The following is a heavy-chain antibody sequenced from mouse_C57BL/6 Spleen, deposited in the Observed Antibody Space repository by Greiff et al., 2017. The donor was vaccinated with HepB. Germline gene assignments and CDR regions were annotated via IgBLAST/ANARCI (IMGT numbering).Heavy chain of an antibody. Sequence: QVQLQQPGAELVKPGSSVKLSCKASGYTFTSYWMQWVKQRPGQGLEWIGEIDPSDSYTNYNQKFKGKATLTVDTSSSTAYMQLSSLTSEDSAVYYCALYYGSSSAWFAYWGQGTLVTVSA. J-gene: IGHJ3*01. V-gene: IGHV1-50*01. D-gene: IGHD1-1*01. CDR2: IDPSDSYT. CDR3: ALYYGSSSAWFAY. CDR1: GYTFTSYW.